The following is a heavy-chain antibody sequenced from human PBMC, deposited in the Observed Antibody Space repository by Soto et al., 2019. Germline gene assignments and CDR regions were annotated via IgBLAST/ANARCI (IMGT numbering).Heavy chain of an antibody. CDR1: GGSISSYY. V-gene: IGHV4-34*01. CDR3: AREVRVRGFAFDI. D-gene: IGHD3-3*01. Sequence: SETLSLTCTVSGGSISSYYWSWIRQSPGKGLEWIGEINHSGSTNYNPSLKSRVTISVDTSKNMLYLQMNSLRVEDTAVYYCAREVRVRGFAFDIWGQGTMVTVSS. J-gene: IGHJ3*02. CDR2: INHSGST.